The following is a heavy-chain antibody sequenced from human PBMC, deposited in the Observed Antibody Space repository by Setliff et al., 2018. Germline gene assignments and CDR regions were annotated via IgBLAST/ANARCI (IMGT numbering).Heavy chain of an antibody. D-gene: IGHD3-10*01. J-gene: IGHJ6*02. CDR1: GYTFSDYY. V-gene: IGHV1-69-2*01. Sequence: ASVKVSCKASGYTFSDYYIHWVQQAPGKGLVWMGRVDPEDGETIHAGKFRGRVTITADTSTDTTYMELNSLTSEDTAVYYCAIDRGTLKMSNYYFYGLDVWGQGTTVTVSS. CDR2: VDPEDGET. CDR3: AIDRGTLKMSNYYFYGLDV.